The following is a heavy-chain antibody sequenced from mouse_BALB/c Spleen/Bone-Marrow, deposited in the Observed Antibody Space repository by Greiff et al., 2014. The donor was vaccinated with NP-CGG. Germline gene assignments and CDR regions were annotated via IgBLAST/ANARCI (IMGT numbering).Heavy chain of an antibody. CDR1: GNTFTSYD. Sequence: VQLQQSGVELVKPGASVKLSCKASGNTFTSYDINWVRQRPEQGLEWIGWIFPGDSTTKYNEKFKGKATLSTDKSSSTVYMQLSRLTSEDSAVYFCVRSRLRDWYFDVWGAGTTVTISP. CDR3: VRSRLRDWYFDV. D-gene: IGHD1-2*01. J-gene: IGHJ1*01. CDR2: IFPGDSTT. V-gene: IGHV1S56*01.